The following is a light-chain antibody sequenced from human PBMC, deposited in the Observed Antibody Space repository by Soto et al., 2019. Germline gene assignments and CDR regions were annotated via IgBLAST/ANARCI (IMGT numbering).Light chain of an antibody. Sequence: EIVLTQSPGTLSLSTGERATLSCRASQSVSNNYLAWYQQKPGQAPRLLIYGASNMATGIPDRFSGSGSGTDFTLTISRLEPEDCSVYYCQQYGSSGTFGQGTKGDMK. V-gene: IGKV3-20*01. CDR3: QQYGSSGT. J-gene: IGKJ1*01. CDR1: QSVSNNY. CDR2: GAS.